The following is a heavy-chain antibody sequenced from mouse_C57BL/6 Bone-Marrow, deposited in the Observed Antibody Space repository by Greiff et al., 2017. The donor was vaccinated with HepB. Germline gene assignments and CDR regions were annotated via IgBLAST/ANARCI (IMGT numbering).Heavy chain of an antibody. D-gene: IGHD2-1*01. CDR3: AREEGNFYAMDY. Sequence: EVQLVESEGGLVQPGSSMKLSCTASGFTFSDYYMAWVRQVPEKGLEWVANINYDGSSTYYLDSLKSRFIISRDNAKNILYLQMSSLKSEDTATYYCAREEGNFYAMDYWGQGTSVTVSS. CDR2: INYDGSST. J-gene: IGHJ4*01. V-gene: IGHV5-16*01. CDR1: GFTFSDYY.